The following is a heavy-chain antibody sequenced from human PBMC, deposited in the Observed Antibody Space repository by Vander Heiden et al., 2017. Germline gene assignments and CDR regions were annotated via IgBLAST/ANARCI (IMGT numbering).Heavy chain of an antibody. Sequence: QLQLQASGPGLVKPSETLSLTCTVSGGSISSSSYYWGWIRQPPGKGLEWIGSIYYSGSTYYNPSLKSRVTISVETSKNQFSLKLSSVTAADTAVYYCARRVWIAVAGKFDYWGQGTLVTVSS. D-gene: IGHD6-19*01. J-gene: IGHJ4*02. CDR2: IYYSGST. CDR1: GGSISSSSYY. CDR3: ARRVWIAVAGKFDY. V-gene: IGHV4-39*01.